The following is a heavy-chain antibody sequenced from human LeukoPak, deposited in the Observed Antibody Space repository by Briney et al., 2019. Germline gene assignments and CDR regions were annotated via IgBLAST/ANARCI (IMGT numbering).Heavy chain of an antibody. CDR3: ATRYYDGAFDI. CDR1: GGSISSGGYY. J-gene: IGHJ3*02. Sequence: SQTLSLTCTVSGGSISSGGYYWTWIRPHPGKGLEWIGYMYYSGNTYYNPSLKSRVTISLDTSKNQFSLRLSSVTAADTAVYYCATRYYDGAFDIWGHGTMVTVSS. D-gene: IGHD3-22*01. V-gene: IGHV4-31*03. CDR2: MYYSGNT.